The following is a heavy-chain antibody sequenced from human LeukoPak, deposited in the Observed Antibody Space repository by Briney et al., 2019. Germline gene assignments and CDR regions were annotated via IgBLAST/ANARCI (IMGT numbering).Heavy chain of an antibody. CDR1: GGSISSGGYY. D-gene: IGHD3-10*02. CDR2: IYYSGST. CDR3: ARDVPKKAPYGVDV. J-gene: IGHJ6*02. V-gene: IGHV4-31*03. Sequence: SETLSLTCTVSGGSISSGGYYWSWIRQHPGKGLEWIVYIYYSGSTYYNPSLKSRVTISVDTSKNQFSLKLSSVTAADTAVYYCARDVPKKAPYGVDVWGPGTTVIVSS.